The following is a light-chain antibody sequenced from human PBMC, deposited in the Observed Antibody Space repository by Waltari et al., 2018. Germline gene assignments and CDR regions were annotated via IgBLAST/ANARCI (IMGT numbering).Light chain of an antibody. CDR2: DVS. CDR3: CSYAGNYIHVL. V-gene: IGLV2-23*02. CDR1: SRYVGVYHS. J-gene: IGLJ2*01. Sequence: QSALTQPASVSGSPGQPITISFTGPSRYVGVYHSVSWYQHHPGKAPKVIIYDVSQRPSGVSNRFSGSKSGNTASLTISGLQPEDEADYFCCSYAGNYIHVLFGGGTKLTVL.